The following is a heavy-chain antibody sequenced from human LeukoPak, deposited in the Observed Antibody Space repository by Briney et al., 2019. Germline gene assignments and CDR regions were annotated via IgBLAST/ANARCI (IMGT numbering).Heavy chain of an antibody. CDR3: ARDFTRYDFWSGEFASY. CDR2: ISSSSSYI. Sequence: KPGGSLRLSCAASGFTFSSYSMNWVRQAPGKGLEWVSSISSSSSYIYYADSVKGRFTISRDNAKNSLYLQMNSLRAKDTAVYYCARDFTRYDFWSGEFASYWGQGTLVTVSS. CDR1: GFTFSSYS. D-gene: IGHD3-3*01. V-gene: IGHV3-21*01. J-gene: IGHJ4*02.